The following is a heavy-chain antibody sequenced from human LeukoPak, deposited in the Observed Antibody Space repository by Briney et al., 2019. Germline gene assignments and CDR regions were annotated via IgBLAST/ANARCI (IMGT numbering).Heavy chain of an antibody. D-gene: IGHD2-2*01. V-gene: IGHV4-34*01. J-gene: IGHJ6*02. CDR2: INHSGST. Sequence: KSSETLSLTCAVYGGSFSGYYWSWIRQPPGKGLEWIGEINHSGSTNYNPSLKSRVTISVDTSKNQFSLKLSSVTAADTAVYYCASSTRYYYYYGMDVWAKGPRSPSP. CDR3: ASSTRYYYYYGMDV. CDR1: GGSFSGYY.